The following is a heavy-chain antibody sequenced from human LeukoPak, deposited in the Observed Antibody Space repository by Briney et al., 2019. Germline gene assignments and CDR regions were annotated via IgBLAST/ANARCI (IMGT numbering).Heavy chain of an antibody. D-gene: IGHD3-3*01. Sequence: ASVKVSCKASGYTFTSYGISWVRQAPGQGLEWMGWISAYNGNREYAQKLQGKDTSTTDTSTSTAYMELRSLRSDAPAVYYCARGIPYYDFWSGYAAYYYGMDVWGQGTTVTVSS. CDR1: GYTFTSYG. V-gene: IGHV1-18*01. J-gene: IGHJ6*02. CDR3: ARGIPYYDFWSGYAAYYYGMDV. CDR2: ISAYNGNR.